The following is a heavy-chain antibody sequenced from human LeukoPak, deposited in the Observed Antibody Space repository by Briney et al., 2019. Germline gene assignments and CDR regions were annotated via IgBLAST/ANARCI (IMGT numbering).Heavy chain of an antibody. J-gene: IGHJ4*02. V-gene: IGHV1-69*01. CDR2: IIPIFGTA. CDR3: AREIPYLDDYGDLEHPYYFDY. Sequence: ASVKVSCKASGGTFSSYAISWVRQAPGQGLEWMGGIIPIFGTANYAQKFQGRVTITADESTSTAYMELSSLRSEDTAVYYCAREIPYLDDYGDLEHPYYFDYWGQGTLVTVSS. D-gene: IGHD4-17*01. CDR1: GGTFSSYA.